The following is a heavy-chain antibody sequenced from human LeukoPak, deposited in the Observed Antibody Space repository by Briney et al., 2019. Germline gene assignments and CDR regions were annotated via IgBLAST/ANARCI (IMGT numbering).Heavy chain of an antibody. V-gene: IGHV3-21*01. CDR3: ASSPDDAFDI. Sequence: PGGSLRLSCAASGFTFSSYSMNWARQAPGKGLEWVSSISSSSSYIYYADSVKGRFTISRDNAKNSLYLQMNSLRAEDTAVYYCASSPDDAFDIWGQGTMVTVSS. CDR2: ISSSSSYI. D-gene: IGHD1-14*01. CDR1: GFTFSSYS. J-gene: IGHJ3*02.